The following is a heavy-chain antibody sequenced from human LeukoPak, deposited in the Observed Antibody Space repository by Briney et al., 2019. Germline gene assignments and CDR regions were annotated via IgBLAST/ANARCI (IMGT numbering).Heavy chain of an antibody. CDR2: ISGSGGST. D-gene: IGHD2-2*01. CDR1: GFTFSSYA. J-gene: IGHJ4*02. CDR3: AKGHAVYCSSTSCYLDY. V-gene: IGHV3-23*01. Sequence: PGGSLRLSCAASGFTFSSYAMSWVRQAPGKGLEWVSAISGSGGSTYYADSVKGRFTISRDNSKNTLYLQMNSLRVEDTAVYYCAKGHAVYCSSTSCYLDYWGQGTLVTVSS.